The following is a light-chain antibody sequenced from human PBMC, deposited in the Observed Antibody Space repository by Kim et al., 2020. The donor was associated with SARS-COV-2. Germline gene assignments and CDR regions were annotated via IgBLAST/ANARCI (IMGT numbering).Light chain of an antibody. CDR1: QGIASW. CDR2: AAS. J-gene: IGKJ5*01. V-gene: IGKV1-12*01. CDR3: QQSNNFPIT. Sequence: ASVGDRVIITCRASQGIASWLALYQQKPGKAPRLLIYAASGSQDGVPSRFSGSGSGREFTLTINSLQPEDSATYYCQQSNNFPITFGQGTRLEIK.